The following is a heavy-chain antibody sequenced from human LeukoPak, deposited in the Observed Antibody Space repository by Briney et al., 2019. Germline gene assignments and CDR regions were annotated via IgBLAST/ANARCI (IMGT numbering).Heavy chain of an antibody. V-gene: IGHV3-7*02. D-gene: IGHD2/OR15-2a*01. CDR1: GFTFSSYA. Sequence: GGSLRLSCAASGFTFSSYAMSWVRQAPGKGLEWVANIKQDGSEKYYVDSVKGRFTISRDNAKNSLYLQMNSLRAEDTAVYYCARSNMADFDYWGQGTLVTVSS. CDR3: ARSNMADFDY. J-gene: IGHJ4*02. CDR2: IKQDGSEK.